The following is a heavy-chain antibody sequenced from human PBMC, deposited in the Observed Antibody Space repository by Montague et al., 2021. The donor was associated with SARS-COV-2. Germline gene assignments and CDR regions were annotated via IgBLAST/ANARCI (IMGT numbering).Heavy chain of an antibody. J-gene: IGHJ5*02. D-gene: IGHD4-17*01. Sequence: SLRLSCAASGFTFSSFTMSWVRLAPGKGLEWVSTISGSGGSTWYADSVKGRFTISRDNSKSTLSLQMNSLRAEDTALYYCTGADNYGSWGRGTLVTVSS. CDR2: ISGSGGST. V-gene: IGHV3-23*01. CDR3: TGADNYGS. CDR1: GFTFSSFT.